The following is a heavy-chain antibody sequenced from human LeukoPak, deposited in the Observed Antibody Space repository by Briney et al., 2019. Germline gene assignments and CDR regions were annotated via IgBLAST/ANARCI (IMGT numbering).Heavy chain of an antibody. V-gene: IGHV4-34*01. J-gene: IGHJ4*02. D-gene: IGHD2-2*01. CDR2: INHSGST. Sequence: SETLSLTCAVYGGSFSGYDWSWIRQPPGKGLEWIGEINHSGSTNYNPSLKSRVTISVDRSKNQFSLKLSSVTAADTAVYYCAGATVVPAATAPFDYWGQGTLVTVSS. CDR1: GGSFSGYD. CDR3: AGATVVPAATAPFDY.